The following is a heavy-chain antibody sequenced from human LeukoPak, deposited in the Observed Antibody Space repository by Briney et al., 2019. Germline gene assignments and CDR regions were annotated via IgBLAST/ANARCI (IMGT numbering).Heavy chain of an antibody. J-gene: IGHJ5*02. CDR3: ARDHYGEPNNWFDP. V-gene: IGHV1-69*13. CDR1: GGTFSSYA. CDR2: ITPIFGTA. Sequence: EASVKVSCKASGGTFSSYAISWVRQAPGQGLEWMGGITPIFGTANYAQKFQGRVTITADESTSTAYMELSSLRSEDTAVYYCARDHYGEPNNWFDPWGQGTLVTVSS. D-gene: IGHD4-17*01.